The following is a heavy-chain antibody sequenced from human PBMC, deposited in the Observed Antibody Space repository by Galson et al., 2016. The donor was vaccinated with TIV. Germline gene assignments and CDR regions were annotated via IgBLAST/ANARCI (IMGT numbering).Heavy chain of an antibody. CDR2: ISTSSLHK. J-gene: IGHJ5*02. D-gene: IGHD3-22*01. Sequence: SLRLSCAASGFTFSTYTINWVRQAPGKGLEWVSSISTSSLHKYYADSVKGRLTISRDNTKNSLYLQMNSLRAEDTAVYFCARGAYDSSGYGGWFDPWGQGTLVIVSS. CDR3: ARGAYDSSGYGGWFDP. V-gene: IGHV3-21*01. CDR1: GFTFSTYT.